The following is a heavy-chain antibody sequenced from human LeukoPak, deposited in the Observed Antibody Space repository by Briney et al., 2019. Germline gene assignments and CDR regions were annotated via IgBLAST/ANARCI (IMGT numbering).Heavy chain of an antibody. J-gene: IGHJ5*02. CDR2: IYYSGST. Sequence: SETLSLTCTVSGGSISSGGYYWSWIRQPPGKGLEWIGYIYYSGSTYYNPSLKSRVTISVDTSKNQFSLKLSSVTAADTAVYYCATSEYYYDSSGVGGRENTINWFDPWGQGTLVTVSS. CDR3: ATSEYYYDSSGVGGRENTINWFDP. V-gene: IGHV4-30-2*01. CDR1: GGSISSGGYY. D-gene: IGHD3-22*01.